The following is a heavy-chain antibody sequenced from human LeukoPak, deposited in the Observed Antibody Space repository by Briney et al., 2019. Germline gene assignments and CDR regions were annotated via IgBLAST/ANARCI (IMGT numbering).Heavy chain of an antibody. CDR2: FDNSGGS. J-gene: IGHJ4*02. V-gene: IGHV4-59*01. CDR3: ARWNYDIWTGHRYFDY. CDR1: GDSIRGFY. Sequence: SETLSLTCNVSGDSIRGFYWAWIRQPPGKGLEWIGYFDNSGGSNYNPALESRVIISVDTSKNQFSLKLRSLTAADTAVYYCARWNYDIWTGHRYFDYWGQGTLVIVSS. D-gene: IGHD3/OR15-3a*01.